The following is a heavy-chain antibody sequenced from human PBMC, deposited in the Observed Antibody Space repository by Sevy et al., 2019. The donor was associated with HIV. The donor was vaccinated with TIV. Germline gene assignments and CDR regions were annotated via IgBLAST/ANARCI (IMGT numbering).Heavy chain of an antibody. D-gene: IGHD6-13*01. CDR3: ARGIGQQLIVIFDY. CDR1: GYTFTKYG. CDR2: INTNTGNP. Sequence: RASVKVSCKASGYTFTKYGMNWVRQAPGQGPEWMGWINTNTGNPTYDQGFTGRFVFSLDTSVSTAHLLISSLKTDDTAVYYCARGIGQQLIVIFDYWGQGTPVTVSS. V-gene: IGHV7-4-1*02. J-gene: IGHJ4*02.